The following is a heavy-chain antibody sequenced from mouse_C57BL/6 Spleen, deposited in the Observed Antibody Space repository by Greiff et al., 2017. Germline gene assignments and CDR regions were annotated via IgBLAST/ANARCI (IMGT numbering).Heavy chain of an antibody. CDR1: GFTFSDYG. CDR2: ISSGSSTI. D-gene: IGHD1-1*01. J-gene: IGHJ2*01. CDR3: ARKKGSSPYYFDY. V-gene: IGHV5-17*01. Sequence: EVKLMESGGGLVKPGGSLKLSCAASGFTFSDYGMHWVRQAPEKGLEWVAYISSGSSTIYYADTVKGRFTISRDNAKNTLFLQMTSLRSEDTAMYYCARKKGSSPYYFDYWGQGTTLTVSS.